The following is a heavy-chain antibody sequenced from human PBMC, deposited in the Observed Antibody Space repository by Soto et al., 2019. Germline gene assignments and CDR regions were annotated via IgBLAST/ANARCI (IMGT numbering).Heavy chain of an antibody. D-gene: IGHD2-2*01. Sequence: EVQLLESGGGLVQPGGSLRLSCAASGFTFSSYAMSWVRQAPGKGLEWVSAISGSGGSTYYADSVKGRFTISRDNSKNTLYMQMNSLRAEDTDVYYCAKAAVGVPAASAYYYYYMDVWRKGTTVTVSS. J-gene: IGHJ6*03. CDR3: AKAAVGVPAASAYYYYYMDV. CDR1: GFTFSSYA. CDR2: ISGSGGST. V-gene: IGHV3-23*01.